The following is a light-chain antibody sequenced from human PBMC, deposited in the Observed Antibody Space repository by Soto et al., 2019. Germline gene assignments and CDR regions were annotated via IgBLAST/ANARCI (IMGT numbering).Light chain of an antibody. CDR1: QDINNN. CDR2: AAS. V-gene: IGKV1-27*01. CDR3: QKHNRAPWT. Sequence: DIPMNKSPASRSASVGDRVTITCRASQDINNNLAWYQQKPGQVLKLLIYAASTLQSGVPSRFSGSGSGTEFTLTISSLQPEEFATCYCQKHNRAPWTFGQETKVEIK. J-gene: IGKJ1*01.